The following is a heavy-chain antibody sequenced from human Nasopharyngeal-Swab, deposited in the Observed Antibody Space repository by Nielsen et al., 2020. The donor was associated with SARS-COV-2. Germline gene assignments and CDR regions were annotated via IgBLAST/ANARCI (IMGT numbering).Heavy chain of an antibody. J-gene: IGHJ4*02. CDR3: AKGAYVSTNTAMVPFDY. D-gene: IGHD5-18*01. CDR1: GITVSSTY. CDR2: TEIGGTT. Sequence: GESLKISCAVSGITVSSTYMSWVRQAPGKGLEWVSVTEIGGTTHYADSVKGRFSITRDSSTNTLYLQMNSLRVEDTAVYYWAKGAYVSTNTAMVPFDYWGQGILVTVSS. V-gene: IGHV3-53*01.